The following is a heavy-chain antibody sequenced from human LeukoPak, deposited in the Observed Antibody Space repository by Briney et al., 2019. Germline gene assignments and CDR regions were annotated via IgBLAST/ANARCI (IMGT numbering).Heavy chain of an antibody. CDR1: GVSINTCCYH. CDR2: KYYSGST. Sequence: PSETLSLTCAVSGVSINTCCYHWTWIRQPPGKGLEWIGYKYYSGSTRYNSSLRSRLTISLDTSKNQFSLRLTSVTAADTAVYYCARGRSYGFDFDSWGQGTLVIVSS. V-gene: IGHV4-61*01. CDR3: ARGRSYGFDFDS. J-gene: IGHJ4*02. D-gene: IGHD5-18*01.